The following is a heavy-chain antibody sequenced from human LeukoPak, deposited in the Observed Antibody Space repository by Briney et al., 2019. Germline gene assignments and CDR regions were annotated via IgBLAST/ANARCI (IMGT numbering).Heavy chain of an antibody. CDR2: IYYSGST. D-gene: IGHD4-17*01. J-gene: IGHJ4*02. Sequence: PSETLSLTCTVSGGSISSSSYYWGWIRQPPGKGLEWIGSIYYSGSTYYNPSLKSRVTISVDTSKNQFSLKLSSVTAADTAVYYCARLTYTVTTDYWGQGTLVTVSS. V-gene: IGHV4-39*01. CDR1: GGSISSSSYY. CDR3: ARLTYTVTTDY.